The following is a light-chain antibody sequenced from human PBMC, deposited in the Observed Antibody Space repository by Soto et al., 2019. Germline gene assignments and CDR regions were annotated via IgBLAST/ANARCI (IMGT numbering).Light chain of an antibody. CDR3: ASWDDSLSGVL. CDR2: RNS. J-gene: IGLJ2*01. Sequence: QSVLTHPPSASGTPGQRVTIACSGSSSKIGGNHVFWYQYLPGTAPKLLIYRNSQRPSGVPDRFSGSKSATSASLASLAISGLRSDDEGDYFCASWDDSLSGVLFGGGTKLTVL. V-gene: IGLV1-47*01. CDR1: SSKIGGNH.